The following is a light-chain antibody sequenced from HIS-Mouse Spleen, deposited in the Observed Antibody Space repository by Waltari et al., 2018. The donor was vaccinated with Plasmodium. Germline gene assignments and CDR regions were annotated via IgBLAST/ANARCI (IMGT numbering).Light chain of an antibody. J-gene: IGLJ3*02. V-gene: IGLV3-10*01. CDR2: EDS. Sequence: SYELTQPPSVSVSPGQTARITCPGDALPKKYAYWYQQKSGQAPVRVSYEDSKRPAGIPGVCSGSSSGTMATLTISGAQVEDEADYYCYSTDSSGNHRVFGGGTKLTVL. CDR1: ALPKKY. CDR3: YSTDSSGNHRV.